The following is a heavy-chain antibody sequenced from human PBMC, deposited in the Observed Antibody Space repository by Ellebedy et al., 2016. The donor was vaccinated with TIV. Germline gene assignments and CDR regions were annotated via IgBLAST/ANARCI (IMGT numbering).Heavy chain of an antibody. D-gene: IGHD5/OR15-5a*01. V-gene: IGHV3-9*01. CDR1: GFIFDDYA. CDR2: ITWNSGTK. Sequence: SLKISXAASGFIFDDYAMHWVRQPPGKGLEWLSGITWNSGTKGYADSVRGRFTISRDNANNSLHLQMNSLRAEDTALYFCAKVESTIMEDAFDIWGQGTMVTVSS. J-gene: IGHJ3*02. CDR3: AKVESTIMEDAFDI.